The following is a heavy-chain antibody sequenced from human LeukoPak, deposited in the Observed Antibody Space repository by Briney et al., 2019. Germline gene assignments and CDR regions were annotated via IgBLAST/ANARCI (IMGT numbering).Heavy chain of an antibody. CDR3: AKDFSGGYYYFDY. J-gene: IGHJ4*02. V-gene: IGHV3-23*01. Sequence: PGGSLRLSCAASGFTFSSYAMSWVRQAPGKGLEWVSVISSSGGSTYYADSVKSRFTLSRDNSKNTLYLQMNSLRAEDTAVYYCAKDFSGGYYYFDYWGQGTLVTVSS. D-gene: IGHD3-22*01. CDR1: GFTFSSYA. CDR2: ISSSGGST.